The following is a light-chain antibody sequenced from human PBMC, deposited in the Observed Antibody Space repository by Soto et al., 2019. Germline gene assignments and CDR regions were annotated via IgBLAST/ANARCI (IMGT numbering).Light chain of an antibody. CDR1: SSDVGGYNY. J-gene: IGLJ1*01. CDR2: DVS. V-gene: IGLV2-14*01. CDR3: SSYTSSSTYV. Sequence: QSVLTQPASVSGSPGQSTTISCTGTSSDVGGYNYVSWYQQHPGKAPKLMIYDVSNRPSGVSNRFSGSKSGNTASLTISGLQAEDEADYYCSSYTSSSTYVFGTGIKVTVL.